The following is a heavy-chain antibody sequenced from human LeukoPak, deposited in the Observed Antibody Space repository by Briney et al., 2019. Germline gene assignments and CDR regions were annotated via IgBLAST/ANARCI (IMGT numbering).Heavy chain of an antibody. J-gene: IGHJ5*02. D-gene: IGHD2-15*01. CDR2: IRSKAYGGTP. CDR1: GFTFTNAW. V-gene: IGHV3-15*01. Sequence: GGSLRLSCVASGFTFTNAWMSWVRQAPGKGLEWVARIRSKAYGGTPEYAAPVQGRFTISRDDSRATLYLQMNSHKTEDTAVYYCTTDLGGYFTGGSCYTGLYNCFDPWGQGTLVAVSS. CDR3: TTDLGGYFTGGSCYTGLYNCFDP.